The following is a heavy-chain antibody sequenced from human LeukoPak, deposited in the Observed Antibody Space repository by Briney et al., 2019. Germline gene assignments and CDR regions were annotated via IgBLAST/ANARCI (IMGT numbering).Heavy chain of an antibody. CDR2: ISYSSYTI. Sequence: GGSLRLSCAVSGFSVTNNYMSWVRQAPGKGLEWLSYISYSSYTIYYADSVKGRFTISRDNAKNSLYLQMNSLRDEDTAVYYCARDYDSGTSYFDYWGQGTLVTVSS. D-gene: IGHD3-10*01. CDR3: ARDYDSGTSYFDY. J-gene: IGHJ4*02. CDR1: GFSVTNNY. V-gene: IGHV3-48*02.